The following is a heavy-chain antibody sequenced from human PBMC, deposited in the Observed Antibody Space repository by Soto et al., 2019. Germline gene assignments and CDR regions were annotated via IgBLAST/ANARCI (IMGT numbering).Heavy chain of an antibody. CDR2: INSVGSSI. V-gene: IGHV3-74*01. D-gene: IGHD5-12*01. J-gene: IGHJ4*02. CDR3: TRGASGYGNFDY. CDR1: GFSFSTW. Sequence: EVHLVESGGGVVQPGGSLRLSCAASGFSFSTWMHWVRQAPGKGLVWLSRINSVGSSISYADSVKGRFFVSRDNAKNTLYLQINSLTAEDTAVYYCTRGASGYGNFDYWGQGVLLTVSS.